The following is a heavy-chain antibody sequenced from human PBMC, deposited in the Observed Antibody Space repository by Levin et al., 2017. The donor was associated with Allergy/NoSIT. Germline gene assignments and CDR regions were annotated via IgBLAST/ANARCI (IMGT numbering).Heavy chain of an antibody. Sequence: GESLKISCAASGLTFRSYSMHWVRQTPDKGLEWLAFISEDGRDKRYTDSVKGRFTISRDNALSTLYLQMNSLRAEDTAVYYCTTWAWEWGTTPAFDYWGQGTLVTVSS. J-gene: IGHJ4*02. CDR3: TTWAWEWGTTPAFDY. D-gene: IGHD1-26*01. V-gene: IGHV3-30*04. CDR1: GLTFRSYS. CDR2: ISEDGRDK.